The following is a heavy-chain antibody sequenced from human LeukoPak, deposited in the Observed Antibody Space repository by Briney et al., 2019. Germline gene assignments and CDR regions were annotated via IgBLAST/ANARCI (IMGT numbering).Heavy chain of an antibody. CDR1: AYTFTSYA. Sequence: ASVKVSCKASAYTFTSYAISWVRQAPGQGLEWMGIINPSGGSTSYAQKFQGRVTMTRDTSTSTVYMELSSLRSEDTAVYYCARDRTTTAIPGCWFDPWGQGTLVTVSS. J-gene: IGHJ5*02. CDR3: ARDRTTTAIPGCWFDP. D-gene: IGHD2-2*02. V-gene: IGHV1-46*01. CDR2: INPSGGST.